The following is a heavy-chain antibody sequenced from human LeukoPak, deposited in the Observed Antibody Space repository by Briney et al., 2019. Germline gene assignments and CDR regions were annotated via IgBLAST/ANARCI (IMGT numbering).Heavy chain of an antibody. CDR2: ISAYNGNT. V-gene: IGHV1-18*01. CDR3: ARQMYYDYVWGSYRKIEFDY. CDR1: GYTFTSYG. D-gene: IGHD3-16*02. J-gene: IGHJ4*02. Sequence: ASVKVSCKASGYTFTSYGISWVRQAPGQGLEWMGWISAYNGNTNYVQKLQGRVTMTTDTSTSTAYMELRSLRSDDTAVYYCARQMYYDYVWGSYRKIEFDYWGQGTLVTVSS.